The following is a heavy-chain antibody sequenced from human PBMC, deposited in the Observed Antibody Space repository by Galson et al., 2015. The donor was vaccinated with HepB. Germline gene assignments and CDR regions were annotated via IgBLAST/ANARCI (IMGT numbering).Heavy chain of an antibody. CDR3: ARDFLESLWFGELKGWFDP. CDR2: ISAYNGNT. CDR1: GYTFTSYG. D-gene: IGHD3-10*01. V-gene: IGHV1-18*01. Sequence: SVKVSCKASGYTFTSYGIGWVRQAPGQGLEWMGWISAYNGNTNYAQKLQGRVTMTTDTSTSTAYMELRSLRSDDTAVYYCARDFLESLWFGELKGWFDPWGQGTLVTVSS. J-gene: IGHJ5*02.